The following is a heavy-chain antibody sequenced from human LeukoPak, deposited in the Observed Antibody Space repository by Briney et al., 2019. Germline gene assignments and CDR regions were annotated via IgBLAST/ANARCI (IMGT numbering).Heavy chain of an antibody. J-gene: IGHJ6*02. CDR1: GFTFSSYA. CDR2: ISGSGGST. Sequence: GGSLRLSCAASGFTFSSYAMSWVRQAPGKGLEWVSAISGSGGSTYYADSVKGRFTISRDNSKNTLYLQMNSLRAEDTAVYYCAKRGYGSGNYYGMDVWGQGTTVTVSS. CDR3: AKRGYGSGNYYGMDV. D-gene: IGHD3-10*01. V-gene: IGHV3-23*01.